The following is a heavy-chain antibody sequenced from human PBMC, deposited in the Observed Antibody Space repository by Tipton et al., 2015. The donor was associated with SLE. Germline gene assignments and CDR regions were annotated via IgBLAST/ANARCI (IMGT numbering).Heavy chain of an antibody. V-gene: IGHV4-61*09. CDR1: GGSVSSGSYY. D-gene: IGHD1-1*01. J-gene: IGHJ3*01. Sequence: LRLSCTVSGGSVSSGSYYWSWIRQPAGKGLEWIGYIYTSGSTNYTPSLRGRVTISVDRSKNQFSLKLTSVTAADTAMYYCARPTTQSWAFDLWGQGTMVTVSS. CDR2: IYTSGST. CDR3: ARPTTQSWAFDL.